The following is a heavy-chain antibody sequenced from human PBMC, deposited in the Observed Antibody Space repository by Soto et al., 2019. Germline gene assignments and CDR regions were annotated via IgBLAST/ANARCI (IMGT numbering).Heavy chain of an antibody. D-gene: IGHD3-3*01. J-gene: IGHJ6*02. V-gene: IGHV1-8*01. Sequence: GASVEVSCKASGYTLTSYDSNWVRQANGQGLEWMGWMNPNSGNTGYAQKFQGRVTMTRNTSISTAYMELSSLRSEDTAVYYCARGDYDFWSGYLLDVWGQGTTVTVSS. CDR1: GYTLTSYD. CDR3: ARGDYDFWSGYLLDV. CDR2: MNPNSGNT.